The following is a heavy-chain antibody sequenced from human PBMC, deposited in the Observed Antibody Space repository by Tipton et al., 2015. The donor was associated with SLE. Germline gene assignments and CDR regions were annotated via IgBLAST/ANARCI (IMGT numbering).Heavy chain of an antibody. CDR2: ISYTGTT. V-gene: IGHV4-39*07. J-gene: IGHJ6*02. Sequence: LRLSCTVSGGLISTTTYYWGWIRQPPGKGLEWIGSISYTGTTSYNSSLKSRVTISVDTTKNQFSLRLSSVTAADTAVYYCARGLLTWRGAIIGVDVWGQGTTVNVSS. D-gene: IGHD2-21*02. CDR1: GGLISTTTYY. CDR3: ARGLLTWRGAIIGVDV.